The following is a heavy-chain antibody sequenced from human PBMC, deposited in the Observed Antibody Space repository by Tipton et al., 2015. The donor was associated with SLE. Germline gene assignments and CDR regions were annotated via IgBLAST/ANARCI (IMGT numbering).Heavy chain of an antibody. V-gene: IGHV4-59*01. CDR2: IHYSGTT. J-gene: IGHJ5*02. D-gene: IGHD3-16*01. CDR3: ARLYLSWGDNWFDP. Sequence: GLVKPSGTLSLTCTVSGGAISRDYWSWIRQPPGKGLEWIGFIHYSGTTNYNPSLKSRATISKDTSKSQFFLHLRSVTAADTAVYYCARLYLSWGDNWFDPWGQGTLVTVSS. CDR1: GGAISRDY.